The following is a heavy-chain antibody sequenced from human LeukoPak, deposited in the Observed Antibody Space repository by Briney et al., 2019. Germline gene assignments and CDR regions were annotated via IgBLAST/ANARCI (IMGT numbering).Heavy chain of an antibody. J-gene: IGHJ6*02. D-gene: IGHD1-26*01. V-gene: IGHV4-59*01. CDR2: IYYSGST. Sequence: SETLSLTCTVSGGSISSYYWSWIRQPPGKGLEWIGYIYYSGSTNYNPSLKSRVTISVDTSKNQFSLKLSSVTAADTAVYYCARGADGGATYYYYYGMDVWGQGTLVTVSS. CDR3: ARGADGGATYYYYYGMDV. CDR1: GGSISSYY.